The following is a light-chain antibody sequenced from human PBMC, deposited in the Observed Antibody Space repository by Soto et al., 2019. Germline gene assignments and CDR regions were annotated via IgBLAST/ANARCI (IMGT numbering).Light chain of an antibody. Sequence: EIVLTQSPGTLSLSPGERATLSCRASQSVSSSYLDWYQQKPGQAPRLLIYGVSSRATGIPDRFSGSWSGTDVTLTISRLEPEDFAVYSCQHYVNSPPITFGHGTRLEIK. CDR1: QSVSSSY. J-gene: IGKJ5*01. V-gene: IGKV3-20*01. CDR3: QHYVNSPPIT. CDR2: GVS.